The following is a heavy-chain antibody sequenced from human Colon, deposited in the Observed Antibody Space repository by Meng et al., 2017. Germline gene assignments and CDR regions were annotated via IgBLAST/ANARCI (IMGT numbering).Heavy chain of an antibody. Sequence: GESLKISCAASGFTFSDNYMSWVRQAPGKGLEWVSGIYSGGNTYYADYVKGRFTISTHNSKNTLYLQMNSLRAEDTAVYYCARDTYDSSGWGDAFDIWGQGTMVTVSS. CDR3: ARDTYDSSGWGDAFDI. D-gene: IGHD3-22*01. J-gene: IGHJ3*02. V-gene: IGHV3-53*04. CDR1: GFTFSDNY. CDR2: IYSGGNT.